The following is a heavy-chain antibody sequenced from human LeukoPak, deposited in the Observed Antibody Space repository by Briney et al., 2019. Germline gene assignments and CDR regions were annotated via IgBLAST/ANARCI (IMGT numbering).Heavy chain of an antibody. D-gene: IGHD5-12*01. Sequence: VASVKVSCKASGYTFTGYYMHWVRQAPGQGLEWMGWINPNSGATNYPQRFQGRVAMTRDTSVTTAYMELSRLTFDDTAVYFCARSRVTTIPNLDYWGQGILVTVSS. CDR2: INPNSGAT. CDR3: ARSRVTTIPNLDY. CDR1: GYTFTGYY. V-gene: IGHV1-2*02. J-gene: IGHJ4*02.